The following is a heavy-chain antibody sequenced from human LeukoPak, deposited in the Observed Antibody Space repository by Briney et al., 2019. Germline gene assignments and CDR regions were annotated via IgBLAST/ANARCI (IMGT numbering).Heavy chain of an antibody. V-gene: IGHV4-59*12. CDR2: IYYSGST. CDR3: ARDLGDYYYYMDV. CDR1: GGSISSYY. Sequence: PSETLYLTCTVSGGSISSYYWSWIRQPPGKGLEWIGYIYYSGSTNYNPSLKSRVTISVDTSKNQFSLKLSSVTAADTAVYYCARDLGDYYYYMDVWGKGTTVTVSS. J-gene: IGHJ6*03. D-gene: IGHD3-16*01.